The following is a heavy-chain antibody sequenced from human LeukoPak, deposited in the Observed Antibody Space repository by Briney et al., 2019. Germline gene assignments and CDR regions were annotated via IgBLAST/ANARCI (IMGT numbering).Heavy chain of an antibody. CDR3: ARGQWDLGFGY. Sequence: ASVKVSCKASGYTFTDYYMHWVRQAPGQGLEWMGWINPNSGGTNFAQKFQGRVTMTRDTSISTVYMELSSLRSDDTALYYCARGQWDLGFGYWGQGTLVAVSS. V-gene: IGHV1-2*02. CDR2: INPNSGGT. D-gene: IGHD1-26*01. J-gene: IGHJ4*02. CDR1: GYTFTDYY.